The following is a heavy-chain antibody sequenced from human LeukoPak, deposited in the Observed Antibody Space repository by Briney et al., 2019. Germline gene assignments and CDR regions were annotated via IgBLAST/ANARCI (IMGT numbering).Heavy chain of an antibody. CDR2: ISAYNGNT. D-gene: IGHD3-10*01. Sequence: ASVKVSCKASGYTFTSYGISWVRQAPGQGLEWMGWISAYNGNTNYAQKLQGRVTMTTDTSTSTAYMELRSLRSDDTAVYYCARDTMVRGVYYYYMDVWGKGTTVTVSS. J-gene: IGHJ6*03. CDR1: GYTFTSYG. CDR3: ARDTMVRGVYYYYMDV. V-gene: IGHV1-18*01.